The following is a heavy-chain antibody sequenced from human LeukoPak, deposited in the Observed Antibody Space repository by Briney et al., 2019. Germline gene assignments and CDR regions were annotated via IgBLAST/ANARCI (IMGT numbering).Heavy chain of an antibody. D-gene: IGHD4-17*01. CDR2: INPNSGGT. CDR3: ARPLDNGDYL. CDR1: GYTFTGYY. Sequence: ASVKVSCKASGYTFTGYYMHWVRQAPGQGLEWMGWINPNSGGTNYAQKFQGRVTMTRDTSISTAYMEPSRLRSDDTAVYYCARPLDNGDYLWGQGTLVTVSS. J-gene: IGHJ5*02. V-gene: IGHV1-2*02.